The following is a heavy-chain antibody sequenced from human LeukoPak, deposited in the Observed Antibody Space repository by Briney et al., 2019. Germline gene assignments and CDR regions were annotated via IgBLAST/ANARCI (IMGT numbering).Heavy chain of an antibody. D-gene: IGHD2-2*01. CDR1: GYTFTSYG. Sequence: ASVKVSCKASGYTFTSYGISWVRQAPGQGLEWMGWISAYNGNTNYAQKLQGRVTMTTDTPTSTAYMELRSLRSDDTAVYYCARRCSSTSCYLGFDPWGQGTLVTVSS. CDR2: ISAYNGNT. CDR3: ARRCSSTSCYLGFDP. J-gene: IGHJ5*02. V-gene: IGHV1-18*01.